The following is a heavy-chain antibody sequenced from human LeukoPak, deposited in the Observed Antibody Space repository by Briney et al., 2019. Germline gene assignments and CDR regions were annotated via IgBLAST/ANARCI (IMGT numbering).Heavy chain of an antibody. D-gene: IGHD6-13*01. CDR3: AKGSLGSWYYFDY. Sequence: GGSLRLSCAASGFTFGSSAMSWVRRAPGKGPEWVSTFSRSGPDTYYADSVKGRFTIFRDNSKNTLYLQMNSLRAEDTAVYYCAKGSLGSWYYFDYWGQGTLVTVSS. J-gene: IGHJ4*02. CDR1: GFTFGSSA. CDR2: FSRSGPDT. V-gene: IGHV3-23*01.